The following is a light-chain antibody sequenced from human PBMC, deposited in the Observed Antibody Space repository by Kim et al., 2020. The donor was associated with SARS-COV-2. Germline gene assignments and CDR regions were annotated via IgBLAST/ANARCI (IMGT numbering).Light chain of an antibody. CDR1: QSVSSSS. V-gene: IGKV3-20*01. CDR3: QQYGGSPWT. CDR2: GTS. J-gene: IGKJ1*01. Sequence: LSPGERATLSCRASQSVSSSSLAWYQQKPGQAPRLLIYGTSSRATGIPDRFSGSGSGTDFTLTISRLEPEDFAVYYCQQYGGSPWTFGQGTKVEI.